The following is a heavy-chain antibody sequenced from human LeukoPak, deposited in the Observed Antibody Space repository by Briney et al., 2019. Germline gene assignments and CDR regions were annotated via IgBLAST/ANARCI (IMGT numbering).Heavy chain of an antibody. J-gene: IGHJ4*02. CDR1: GYSISSGYY. Sequence: PSETLSLTCAVSGYSISSGYYWAWIRQPPGKGLEWIGSIYHSGSTHYNPSLKSRVTISVDASKNQFSLKLTSVTAADTAVYYCARDPTTVATFGDYWGQGTLVTVPS. D-gene: IGHD4-17*01. CDR3: ARDPTTVATFGDY. CDR2: IYHSGST. V-gene: IGHV4-38-2*02.